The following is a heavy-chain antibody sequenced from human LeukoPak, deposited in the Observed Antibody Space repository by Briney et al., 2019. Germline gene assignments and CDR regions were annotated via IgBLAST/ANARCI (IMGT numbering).Heavy chain of an antibody. D-gene: IGHD4-11*01. CDR2: ISSSSSYI. Sequence: GSLRLSCVVSGFTFSSYSMSWVRQAPGKGLEWVSSISSSSSYIYYADSVKGRFTISRDNAKNSLYLQMNSQRAEDTAVYYCVGTVTTVVDNWGKGTTVTVSS. V-gene: IGHV3-21*01. CDR3: VGTVTTVVDN. J-gene: IGHJ6*04. CDR1: GFTFSSYS.